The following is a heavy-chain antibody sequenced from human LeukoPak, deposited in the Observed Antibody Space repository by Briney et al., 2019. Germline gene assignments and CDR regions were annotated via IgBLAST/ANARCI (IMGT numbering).Heavy chain of an antibody. CDR3: ARGLYPLYYYYGMDV. CDR2: INHSGST. CDR1: GGSFSGYY. J-gene: IGHJ6*02. V-gene: IGHV4-34*01. Sequence: SETLSLTCAVYGGSFSGYYWSWIRQPPGKGLEWIGEINHSGSTNYNPSLKSRVTISVDTSKNQFSLKLSSATAADTAVYYCARGLYPLYYYYGMDVWGQGTTVTVSS.